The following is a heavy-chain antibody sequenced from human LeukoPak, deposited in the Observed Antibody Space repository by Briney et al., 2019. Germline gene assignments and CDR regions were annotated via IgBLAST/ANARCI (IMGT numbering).Heavy chain of an antibody. CDR2: IYPGDSDT. CDR3: ARNVMSNYDFWSGYTLGFDY. CDR1: GYSFTSYW. J-gene: IGHJ4*02. D-gene: IGHD3-3*01. V-gene: IGHV5-51*03. Sequence: GEPLKISCKGSGYSFTSYWIGWVRQMPGKGLEWMGIIYPGDSDTRYSPSFQGQVTISADKSISTAYLQWSSLKASDTAMYYCARNVMSNYDFWSGYTLGFDYWGQGTLVTVSS.